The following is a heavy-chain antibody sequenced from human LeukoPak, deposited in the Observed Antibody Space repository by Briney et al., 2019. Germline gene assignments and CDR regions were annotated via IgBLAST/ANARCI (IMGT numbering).Heavy chain of an antibody. Sequence: GSLRLSCAASGFTLDDYGMSWVRQAPGKGLEWVSGINWNGGSTGYADSVKGRFTISRDNAKNSLYLQMNSLRAEDTASYHCARDPRGYSHGYWYFDLWGRGTLVTVSS. D-gene: IGHD5-18*01. CDR1: GFTLDDYG. CDR2: INWNGGST. CDR3: ARDPRGYSHGYWYFDL. V-gene: IGHV3-20*01. J-gene: IGHJ2*01.